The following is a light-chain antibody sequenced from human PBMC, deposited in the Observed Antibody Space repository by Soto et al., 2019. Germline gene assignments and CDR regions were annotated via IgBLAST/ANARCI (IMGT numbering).Light chain of an antibody. CDR2: DAS. J-gene: IGKJ4*01. CDR1: QSVSIY. Sequence: EIVLTQSPGTLSLSPGARATLSCRASQSVSIYLAWYQQKPGQAPRLLIYDASNRVTGIPARFSGSGSGTDFTLTISSVEPEDFAVYYCKQRVDWLTFGGGTKLEIK. V-gene: IGKV3-11*01. CDR3: KQRVDWLT.